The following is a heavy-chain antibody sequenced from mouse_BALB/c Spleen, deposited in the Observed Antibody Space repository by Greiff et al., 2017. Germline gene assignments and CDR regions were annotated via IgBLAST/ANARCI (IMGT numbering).Heavy chain of an antibody. J-gene: IGHJ2*01. V-gene: IGHV1-15*01. D-gene: IGHD2-1*01. CDR2: IDPETGGT. CDR1: GYTFTDYE. Sequence: VQRVESGAELVRPGASVTLSCKASGYTFTDYEMHWVKQTPVHGLEWIGAIDPETGGTAYNQKFKGKATLTADKSSSTAYMELRSLTSEDSAVYYCTRWGYYGNYEDWGQGTTLTVSS. CDR3: TRWGYYGNYED.